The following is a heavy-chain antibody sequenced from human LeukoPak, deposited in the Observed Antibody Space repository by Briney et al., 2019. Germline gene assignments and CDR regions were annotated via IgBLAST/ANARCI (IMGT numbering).Heavy chain of an antibody. D-gene: IGHD3-22*01. J-gene: IGHJ4*02. CDR2: FDPEDGET. CDR3: ATAESYYDSSGSVY. CDR1: GYTLTELS. V-gene: IGHV1-24*01. Sequence: ASEKVSCKVSGYTLTELSMHWVRQAPGKELEWMGGFDPEDGETIYAQKFQGRVTMTEDTSTDTAYMELSSLRSEDTAVYYCATAESYYDSSGSVYWGQGTLVTVSS.